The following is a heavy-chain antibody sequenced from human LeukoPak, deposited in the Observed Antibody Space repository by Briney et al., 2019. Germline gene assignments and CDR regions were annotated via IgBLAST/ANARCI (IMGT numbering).Heavy chain of an antibody. D-gene: IGHD6-13*01. J-gene: IGHJ4*02. CDR2: INHSGST. V-gene: IGHV4-34*01. CDR1: GGTFSGYY. CDR3: ASAGYSSSWGLDY. Sequence: SETLSLTCAVYGGTFSGYYWSWVRQHPGKGLEWIGEINHSGSTNYNPSLKSRVTISVDTSKNQFSLKLSSVTAADTAVYYCASAGYSSSWGLDYWGQGTLVTVSS.